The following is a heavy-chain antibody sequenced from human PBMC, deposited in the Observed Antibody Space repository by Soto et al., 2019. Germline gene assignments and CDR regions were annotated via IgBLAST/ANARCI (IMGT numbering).Heavy chain of an antibody. Sequence: PSETLSLTCAVYGGSFSGYSWSWIRQPPGKGLEWIGEINHSGSTNYNPSLKSRVTISVDTSKNQFSLKLSSVTAADTAVYYCARFYSSPGFDPWGQGTLVTGSS. J-gene: IGHJ5*02. D-gene: IGHD6-13*01. CDR1: GGSFSGYS. CDR2: INHSGST. CDR3: ARFYSSPGFDP. V-gene: IGHV4-34*01.